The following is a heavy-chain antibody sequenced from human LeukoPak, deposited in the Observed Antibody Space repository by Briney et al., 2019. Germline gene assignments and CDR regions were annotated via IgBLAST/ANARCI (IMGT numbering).Heavy chain of an antibody. V-gene: IGHV3-23*01. J-gene: IGHJ5*02. CDR2: FSGSGGRT. D-gene: IGHD2-21*01. Sequence: GGSLTLSCAASGFTFSSYAMSWVRQAPGKGLEWVSAFSGSGGRTYYADSVKGRFTICRDNSNNILYLRMHCLRTGAPRVYYCAKDHSPYSYDAWGQGTLVTVSS. CDR3: AKDHSPYSYDA. CDR1: GFTFSSYA.